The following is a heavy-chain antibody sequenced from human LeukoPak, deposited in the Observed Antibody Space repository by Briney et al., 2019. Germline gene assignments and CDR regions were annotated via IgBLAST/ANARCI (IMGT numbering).Heavy chain of an antibody. D-gene: IGHD4-11*01. Sequence: SETLSLTCTVSGGSISNYYWSWIRQPPGKGLEWIGYIYYSGSTNYNPSLKSRATISLDTSKNQFSLKLSSVTAADTAVYYCAREGEYSNRLDPWGQGTLVTVSS. CDR1: GGSISNYY. CDR3: AREGEYSNRLDP. V-gene: IGHV4-59*12. J-gene: IGHJ5*02. CDR2: IYYSGST.